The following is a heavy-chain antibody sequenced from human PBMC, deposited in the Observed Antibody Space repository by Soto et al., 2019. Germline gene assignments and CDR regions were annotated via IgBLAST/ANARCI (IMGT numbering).Heavy chain of an antibody. Sequence: QVQLVQSGAEVKKPGSSVKVSCKASGGTFGSYAISWVRQAHGQGLEWMGGIIPIFGTANYAQKFQGRVTITADESTSTAYMELSSLRSEDTAVYYCARDGYEMATIPYYYYGMDVWGQGTTVTVSS. V-gene: IGHV1-69*01. CDR3: ARDGYEMATIPYYYYGMDV. CDR1: GGTFGSYA. CDR2: IIPIFGTA. J-gene: IGHJ6*02. D-gene: IGHD5-12*01.